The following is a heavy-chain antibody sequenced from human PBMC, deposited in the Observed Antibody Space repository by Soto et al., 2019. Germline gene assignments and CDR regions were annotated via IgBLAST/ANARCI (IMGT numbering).Heavy chain of an antibody. CDR3: ARGPAAAVPIAEYFQH. CDR2: IIPIFGTA. V-gene: IGHV1-69*01. CDR1: GGTFSSYA. D-gene: IGHD6-13*01. J-gene: IGHJ1*01. Sequence: QVQLVQSGAEVKKPGSSVKVSCKASGGTFSSYAISWVRQAPGQGLEWMGGIIPIFGTANYAQKFQGRVTITADESTSTAYMELGSLRSEDTAVYYCARGPAAAVPIAEYFQHWGQGTLVTVSS.